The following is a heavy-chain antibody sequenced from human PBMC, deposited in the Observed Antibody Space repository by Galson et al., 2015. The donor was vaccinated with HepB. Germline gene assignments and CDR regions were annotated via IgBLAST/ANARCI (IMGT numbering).Heavy chain of an antibody. CDR2: IYYSGST. D-gene: IGHD3-9*01. CDR3: ARVPATGDYDILTGSYWYFDL. J-gene: IGHJ2*01. Sequence: ETLSLTCTVSGGSISSYYWSWIRQPPGKGLEWIGYIYYSGSTNYNPSLKSRVTISVDTSKNQFSLKLSSVTAADTAVYYCARVPATGDYDILTGSYWYFDLWGRGTLVTVSS. CDR1: GGSISSYY. V-gene: IGHV4-59*01.